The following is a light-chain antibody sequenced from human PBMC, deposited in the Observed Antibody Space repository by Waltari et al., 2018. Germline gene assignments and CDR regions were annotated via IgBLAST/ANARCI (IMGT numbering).Light chain of an antibody. V-gene: IGKV1-39*01. Sequence: DIQMTQSPPSLSASIGDRVTITCRASQYISRYVKWYQHRPGKAPKVLIFGASTLQSGVPSRVSGSGSGTDFTLTISSLQPEDSAAYYCQQTVTSTWTFGQGTKVEIK. CDR2: GAS. J-gene: IGKJ1*01. CDR3: QQTVTSTWT. CDR1: QYISRY.